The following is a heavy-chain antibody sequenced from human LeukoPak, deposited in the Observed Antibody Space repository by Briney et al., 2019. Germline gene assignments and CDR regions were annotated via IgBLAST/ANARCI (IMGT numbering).Heavy chain of an antibody. Sequence: KPGGSLRLSCAASGFTFSSYSMNWVRQAPGKGLEWVSSISSSSSYIYYADSVKGRFTISRDNAKNSLYLQMNSLRAEDTAVYYCARVESLPDYGDYWDYYYMDVWGKGTTVTVSS. CDR1: GFTFSSYS. J-gene: IGHJ6*03. D-gene: IGHD4-17*01. V-gene: IGHV3-21*01. CDR2: ISSSSSYI. CDR3: ARVESLPDYGDYWDYYYMDV.